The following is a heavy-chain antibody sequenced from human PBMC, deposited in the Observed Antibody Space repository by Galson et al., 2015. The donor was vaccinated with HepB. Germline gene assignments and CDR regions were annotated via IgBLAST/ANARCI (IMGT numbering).Heavy chain of an antibody. D-gene: IGHD5-12*01. CDR3: TGDRKGGYGPFDY. CDR2: IRSKAHGGTT. CDR1: GFTFGDYT. V-gene: IGHV3-49*03. Sequence: SLRLSCAASGFTFGDYTISWFRQAPGKGLEWVGCIRSKAHGGTTEYVASVKGRFTVSRQDSKSIAYLQINSLKTEDTAVYYCTGDRKGGYGPFDYWGQGTLVTVSS. J-gene: IGHJ4*02.